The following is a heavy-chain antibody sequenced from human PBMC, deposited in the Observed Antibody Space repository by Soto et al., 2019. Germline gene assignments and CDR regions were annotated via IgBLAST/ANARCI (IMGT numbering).Heavy chain of an antibody. CDR1: GFTFTTYS. CDR2: INSDGRTT. CDR3: VRSAIFYYGMDV. D-gene: IGHD3-3*01. J-gene: IGHJ6*02. V-gene: IGHV3-74*01. Sequence: PGGSLRLSCAASGFTFTTYSMHWVRQAPGKGLVWVSRINSDGRTTIYADSVKGRLTVSRDNAKNTLYLQMNSLRAEDTALYYCVRSAIFYYGMDVWGQGTTVTVSS.